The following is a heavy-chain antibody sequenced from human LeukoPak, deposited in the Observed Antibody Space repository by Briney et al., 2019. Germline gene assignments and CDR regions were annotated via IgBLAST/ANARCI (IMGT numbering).Heavy chain of an antibody. D-gene: IGHD6-13*01. CDR3: ASVVRLMYNSRLGSIDY. J-gene: IGHJ4*02. CDR2: ISSSGSTI. V-gene: IGHV3-48*03. CDR1: GFTFSSYE. Sequence: PGGSLRLSCEASGFTFSSYEMNWVRQAPGKGLEWVSYISSSGSTIYYADSVKGRCTISRDNAKNSLYLQMNSLRTADTAVYYCASVVRLMYNSRLGSIDYWGQGTLVTVSS.